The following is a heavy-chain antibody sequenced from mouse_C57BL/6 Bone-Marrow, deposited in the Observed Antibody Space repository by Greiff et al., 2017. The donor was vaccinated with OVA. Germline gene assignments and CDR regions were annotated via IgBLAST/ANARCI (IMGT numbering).Heavy chain of an antibody. J-gene: IGHJ2*01. CDR2: INYDGSST. CDR1: GFTFSDYY. V-gene: IGHV5-16*01. D-gene: IGHD1-2*01. CDR3: ARGGYYFDY. Sequence: EVQLVESEGGLVQPGSSMKLSCTASGFTFSDYYMAWVRQVPEKGLEWVANINYDGSSTYYLDSLKSRFIISRDNAKNIPYLQMSSLMSEDTATYYCARGGYYFDYWGQGTTLTVSS.